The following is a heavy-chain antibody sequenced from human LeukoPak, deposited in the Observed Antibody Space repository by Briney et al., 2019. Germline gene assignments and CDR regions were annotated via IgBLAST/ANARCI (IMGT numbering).Heavy chain of an antibody. J-gene: IGHJ5*02. Sequence: GGSLRLACAASGFTFSSYWMHWVRQAPGKGLVWVSGINSDGSSTTYADSVKGRFTISRDNAKNTLYLQMNSLRADDTAVYYCARSTIRLNWFDPWGQGTLVTVSS. V-gene: IGHV3-74*01. D-gene: IGHD3-3*01. CDR1: GFTFSSYW. CDR3: ARSTIRLNWFDP. CDR2: INSDGSST.